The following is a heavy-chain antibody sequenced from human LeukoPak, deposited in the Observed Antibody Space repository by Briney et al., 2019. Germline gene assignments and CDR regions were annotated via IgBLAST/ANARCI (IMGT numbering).Heavy chain of an antibody. J-gene: IGHJ6*03. V-gene: IGHV1-69*06. CDR3: ARDQYGGATLHYYYYMDV. CDR2: IIPIFGTA. CDR1: GGTFSSYA. Sequence: ASVKVSCKASGGTFSSYAISWVRQAPGQGLEWMGGIIPIFGTANYAQKFQGRVTITADKSTSTAYMELSSLRSEDTAVYYCARDQYGGATLHYYYYMDVWGKGTTVTVSS. D-gene: IGHD1-26*01.